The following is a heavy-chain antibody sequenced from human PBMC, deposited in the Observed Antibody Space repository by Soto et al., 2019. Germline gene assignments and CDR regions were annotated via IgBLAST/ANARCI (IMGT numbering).Heavy chain of an antibody. CDR2: ISDSGDRT. D-gene: IGHD3-16*02. V-gene: IGHV3-23*01. J-gene: IGHJ3*01. CDR1: GFTLSMSA. CDR3: AKDRGIIVKAGDAFDV. Sequence: EVQLMESGGGLVQPGGSLRLSCASSGFTLSMSAVNWVRQAPGKGLEWVSYISDSGDRTYYADCVKGRFTISRDRSKNTVSLQMDSLRAEDTAVYYCAKDRGIIVKAGDAFDVWGQGTKVTVSS.